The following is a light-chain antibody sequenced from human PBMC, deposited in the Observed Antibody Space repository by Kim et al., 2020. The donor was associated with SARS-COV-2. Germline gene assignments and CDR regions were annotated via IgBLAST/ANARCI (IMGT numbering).Light chain of an antibody. J-gene: IGKJ5*01. CDR2: DAS. CDR1: HSVSSS. Sequence: SPGERATLSCRASHSVSSSFFGCQQKPRQAPRLLIYDASNRGTGIPARISSGGSATDFTLIISSLEHEDVLVYYCRQRSNRPPITFGQGTQVEIK. CDR3: RQRSNRPPIT. V-gene: IGKV3-11*01.